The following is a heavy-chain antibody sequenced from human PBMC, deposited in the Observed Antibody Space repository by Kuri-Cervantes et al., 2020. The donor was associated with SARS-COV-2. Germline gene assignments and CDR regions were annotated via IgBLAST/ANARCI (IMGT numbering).Heavy chain of an antibody. V-gene: IGHV3-21*01. D-gene: IGHD2-21*01. CDR2: ISGSRSYI. CDR3: ARVAGEGPIYYYYMDV. CDR1: GFTFSAYT. Sequence: GESLKISCAASGFTFSAYTMNWVCQAPGKALEWISSISGSRSYIYYADSVRGRFTISRDNAKNSLFLQANSLRVEDTAVYYCARVAGEGPIYYYYMDVWGKGTTVTVSS. J-gene: IGHJ6*03.